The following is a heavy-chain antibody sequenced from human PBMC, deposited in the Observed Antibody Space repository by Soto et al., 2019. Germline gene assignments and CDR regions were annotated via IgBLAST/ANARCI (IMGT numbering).Heavy chain of an antibody. CDR1: GYSFTSYW. CDR3: ARAGVIGVCFYYYGMDV. Sequence: ESLKISCKGSGYSFTSYWIGWVRQMPGKGLEWMGIIYPGDSDTRYSPSFQGQVTISADKSISTAYLQWSSLKASDTAMYYCARAGVIGVCFYYYGMDVWGQGTTVTVSS. V-gene: IGHV5-51*01. D-gene: IGHD3-3*01. CDR2: IYPGDSDT. J-gene: IGHJ6*02.